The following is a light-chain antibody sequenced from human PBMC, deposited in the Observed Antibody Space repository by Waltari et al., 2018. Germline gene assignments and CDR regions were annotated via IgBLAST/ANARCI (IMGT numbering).Light chain of an antibody. CDR1: QSITSS. CDR3: QQSYYAPWT. V-gene: IGKV1-39*01. CDR2: TVS. Sequence: DIQMTQSPSSLSASVGDRVTITCRASQSITSSLNWYQQKPGNAPKLLIHTVSSLQSGVPSRFSGSGSGTDFTLTISRLQPEDFATYSCQQSYYAPWTFGQGTKVEIK. J-gene: IGKJ1*01.